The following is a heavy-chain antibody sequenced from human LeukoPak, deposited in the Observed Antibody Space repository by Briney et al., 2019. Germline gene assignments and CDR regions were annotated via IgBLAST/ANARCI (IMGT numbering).Heavy chain of an antibody. Sequence: PGGSLRLSCAASGFTFSNYGMHWVRQAPGKGLEWVSSISSSSYIYYADSVKGRFTISRDNAKNSLYLQMNSLRAEDTAVYYCAKAAVGTVIDYWGQGTLVTVSS. CDR3: AKAAVGTVIDY. V-gene: IGHV3-21*01. D-gene: IGHD6-13*01. J-gene: IGHJ4*02. CDR1: GFTFSNYG. CDR2: ISSSSYI.